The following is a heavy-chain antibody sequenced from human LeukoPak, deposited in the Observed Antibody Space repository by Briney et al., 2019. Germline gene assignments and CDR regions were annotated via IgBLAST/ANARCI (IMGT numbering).Heavy chain of an antibody. V-gene: IGHV3-30*02. CDR3: AKAGYCSTTGCPDYYYMDV. CDR2: IRYDGSNK. Sequence: PGGSLRLSCAASGFTFSSYGMHWVRQAPGKGLEWVACIRYDGSNKFYADSVKGRFTFSRDNSKNTLYLQMNSLRTEDSAMYYCAKAGYCSTTGCPDYYYMDVWGKGTTVTVSS. CDR1: GFTFSSYG. J-gene: IGHJ6*03. D-gene: IGHD2-2*01.